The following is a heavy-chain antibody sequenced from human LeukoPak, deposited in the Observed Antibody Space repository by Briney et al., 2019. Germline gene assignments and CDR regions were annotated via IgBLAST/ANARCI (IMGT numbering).Heavy chain of an antibody. J-gene: IGHJ4*02. Sequence: GGSLRLSCAASAFTFSSYWMSWVRQAPGKGLEWVANIKQDGSEKYYVDSVKGRFTISRDNAKNSLYLQMNSLRAEDTAVYYCARSVVAGGDYWGQGTLVTVSS. D-gene: IGHD6-19*01. CDR1: AFTFSSYW. V-gene: IGHV3-7*01. CDR3: ARSVVAGGDY. CDR2: IKQDGSEK.